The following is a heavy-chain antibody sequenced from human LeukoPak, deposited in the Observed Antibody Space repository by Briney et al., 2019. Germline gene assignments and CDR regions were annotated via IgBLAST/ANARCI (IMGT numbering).Heavy chain of an antibody. D-gene: IGHD1-26*01. J-gene: IGHJ4*02. Sequence: SETLSLTCTVSGGSISSGGYYWSWIRQHPGKGLEWIGYIYYSGSTYYNPSLKSRVTISVDTSKNQFSLNLSSVTAADTAVYYCARVASSSGSYSFDYWGQGTLVTVSS. V-gene: IGHV4-31*03. CDR2: IYYSGST. CDR1: GGSISSGGYY. CDR3: ARVASSSGSYSFDY.